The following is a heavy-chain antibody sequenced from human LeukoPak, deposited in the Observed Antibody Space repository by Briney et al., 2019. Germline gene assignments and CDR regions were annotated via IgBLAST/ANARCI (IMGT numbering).Heavy chain of an antibody. Sequence: PGGSLRLSCAASGFTFSSCAMSWVRQAPGKGLEWVSTIIDSGNSIYYTDSAEGRFTISRDNSRSTLYLQMNSLSREDTALYYCARRGGSNGWGDFDIWGQGTMVTVSS. CDR2: IIDSGNSI. D-gene: IGHD6-19*01. CDR1: GFTFSSCA. CDR3: ARRGGSNGWGDFDI. J-gene: IGHJ3*02. V-gene: IGHV3-23*01.